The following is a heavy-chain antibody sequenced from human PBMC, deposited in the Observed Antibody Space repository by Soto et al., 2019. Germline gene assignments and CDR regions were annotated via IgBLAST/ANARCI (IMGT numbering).Heavy chain of an antibody. Sequence: LRLSCAASGFTVSSNYMSWVRQAPGKGLEWVSVIYSGGSTYYADSVKGRFTISRHNSKNTLYLQMNSLRAEDTAVYYCARAGGDILSDYYMDVWGKGTTVTVSS. CDR3: ARAGGDILSDYYMDV. CDR1: GFTVSSNY. D-gene: IGHD3-9*01. V-gene: IGHV3-53*04. J-gene: IGHJ6*03. CDR2: IYSGGST.